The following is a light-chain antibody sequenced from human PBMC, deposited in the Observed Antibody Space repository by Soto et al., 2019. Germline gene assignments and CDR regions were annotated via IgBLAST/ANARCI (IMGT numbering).Light chain of an antibody. J-gene: IGKJ3*01. CDR3: HQRSNWIFG. V-gene: IGKV3-11*01. CDR1: QSTDSL. CDR2: DAS. Sequence: EIVLTQSPDTLSLSPGERATLSCRASQSTDSLIAWYQQKPGQAPRLLIYDASYRATGVPPRFIGGGSGTDFTLTITSLEPEDYAVYYCHQRSNWIFGFGPGTKVDL.